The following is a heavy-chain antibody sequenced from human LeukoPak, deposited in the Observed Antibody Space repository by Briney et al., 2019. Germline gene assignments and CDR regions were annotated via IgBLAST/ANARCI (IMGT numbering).Heavy chain of an antibody. CDR3: ATDNYYDSSGYYYNWFDP. CDR1: GFTVSSNY. J-gene: IGHJ5*02. CDR2: IYKNAIT. D-gene: IGHD3-22*01. V-gene: IGHV3-53*01. Sequence: GGSLRLSCAASGFTVSSNYMTWVRQAPGKGLEWVSVIYKNAITYHADTVKGRFTISRDNAKHMLYLQMNSLRADDTAVYYCATDNYYDSSGYYYNWFDPWGQGTLVTVSS.